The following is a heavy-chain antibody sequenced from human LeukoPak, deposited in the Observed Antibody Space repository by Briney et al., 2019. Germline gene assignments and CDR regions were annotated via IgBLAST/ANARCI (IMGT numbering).Heavy chain of an antibody. CDR1: GGSISSGGYY. J-gene: IGHJ4*02. CDR2: IYYSGST. D-gene: IGHD1-26*01. Sequence: SGTLSLTCTVSGGSISSGGYYWSWIRQHPGKGLEWIGYIYYSGSTYYNPSLKSRVTISVDTSKNQFSLKLSSVTAADTAVYYCARRSAYSGSYYYGNWGQGTLVTVSS. V-gene: IGHV4-31*03. CDR3: ARRSAYSGSYYYGN.